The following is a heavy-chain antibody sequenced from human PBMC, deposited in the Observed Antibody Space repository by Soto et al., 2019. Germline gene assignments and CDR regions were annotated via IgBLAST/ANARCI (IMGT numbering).Heavy chain of an antibody. V-gene: IGHV1-24*01. Sequence: ASVKVSCKVSGYALTELSMHWVRQAPGKGLERMGGFDPEDGETIYAQKFQGRVTMTEDTSTDTAYMELSSLRSEDTAVYYCATGPPFYYYDSSGPPLGWFDPWGQGTLVTVSS. D-gene: IGHD3-22*01. CDR1: GYALTELS. CDR3: ATGPPFYYYDSSGPPLGWFDP. CDR2: FDPEDGET. J-gene: IGHJ5*02.